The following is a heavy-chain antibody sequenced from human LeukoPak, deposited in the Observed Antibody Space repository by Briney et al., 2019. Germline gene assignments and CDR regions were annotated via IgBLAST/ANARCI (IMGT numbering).Heavy chain of an antibody. D-gene: IGHD3-9*01. V-gene: IGHV3-74*01. Sequence: GGSLRLSCAVSGFTFSGHWMFWVRQAPGKGLEWVSSTNSDGSSRGYADSVKGRFTVSRDNAKNSLYLQMNSLRAEDTAVYYCARDWYDNSDAFDIWGPGTMVTVSS. CDR3: ARDWYDNSDAFDI. J-gene: IGHJ3*02. CDR2: TNSDGSSR. CDR1: GFTFSGHW.